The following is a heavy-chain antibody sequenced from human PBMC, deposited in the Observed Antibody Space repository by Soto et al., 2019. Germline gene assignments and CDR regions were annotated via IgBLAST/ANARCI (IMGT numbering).Heavy chain of an antibody. V-gene: IGHV4-4*02. J-gene: IGHJ5*02. D-gene: IGHD6-19*01. CDR1: GGSISSSNW. CDR3: ARIFRRQWLSPRGNWFDP. Sequence: SETLSLTCAVSGGSISSSNWWSWVRQPPGKGLEWIGEIYHSGSTNYNPSLKSRATISVDKSKNQFSLKLSSVTAADTAVYYCARIFRRQWLSPRGNWFDPWGQGTLVTVSS. CDR2: IYHSGST.